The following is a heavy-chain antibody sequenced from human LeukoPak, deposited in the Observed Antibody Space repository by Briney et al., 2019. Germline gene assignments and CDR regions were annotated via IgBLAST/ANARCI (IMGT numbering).Heavy chain of an antibody. D-gene: IGHD4-23*01. CDR2: IGTSSSTI. J-gene: IGHJ4*02. Sequence: GGSLRLSCAASGITLSNAWMNWVRQAPGKGLEWVSYIGTSSSTIYYADSVKGRFTISRDNAKNSLYLQMNSLRDEDTAVYYCARHDYGGNSGDYWGQGTLVTVSS. V-gene: IGHV3-48*02. CDR1: GITLSNAW. CDR3: ARHDYGGNSGDY.